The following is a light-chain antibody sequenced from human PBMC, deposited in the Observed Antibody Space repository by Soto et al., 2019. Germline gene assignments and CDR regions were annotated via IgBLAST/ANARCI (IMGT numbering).Light chain of an antibody. CDR2: YDD. CDR1: SSNIGDNA. CDR3: AAWDDILNAFV. V-gene: IGLV1-36*01. Sequence: QSVLTQPPSVSEVPSQTVTLSCSGGSSNIGDNAVNWYQHVPGKAPKLLIYYDDLLAPGVSARFSGSKYGTSASLAISELQSEDEADYYCAAWDDILNAFVFGPGTKLTVL. J-gene: IGLJ1*01.